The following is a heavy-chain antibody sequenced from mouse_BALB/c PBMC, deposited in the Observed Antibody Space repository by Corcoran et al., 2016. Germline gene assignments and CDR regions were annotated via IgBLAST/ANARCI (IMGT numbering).Heavy chain of an antibody. Sequence: EVQLQQSGPELVKPGASVKMSCKASGYTFTDYYMKWVKQSHGKGLEWIGDINPNNGGTSYNQKFKGKATLTVDKSSSTAYMQLNSLTSEDSAVYYCARDYYGTSSFAYWGQGTLVTVS. J-gene: IGHJ3*01. CDR1: GYTFTDYY. D-gene: IGHD1-1*01. CDR2: INPNNGGT. CDR3: ARDYYGTSSFAY. V-gene: IGHV1-26*01.